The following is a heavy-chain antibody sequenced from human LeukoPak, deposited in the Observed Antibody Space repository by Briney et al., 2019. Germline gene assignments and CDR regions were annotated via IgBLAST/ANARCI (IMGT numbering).Heavy chain of an antibody. V-gene: IGHV3-73*01. CDR1: GFSFSGSA. J-gene: IGHJ6*02. CDR2: IRRKSNSYAT. D-gene: IGHD3-10*01. CDR3: TRQRFGELA. Sequence: GGSLRLSCAASGFSFSGSAMHWVRQTSGKGLEWVGRIRRKSNSYATAYAASVKGRFTISRDDSKNTAYLQMSSLKTEDTAVYYCTRQRFGELAWGQGTTVTVSS.